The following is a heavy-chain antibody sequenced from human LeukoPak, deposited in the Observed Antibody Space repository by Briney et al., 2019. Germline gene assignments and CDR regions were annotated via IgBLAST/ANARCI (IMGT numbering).Heavy chain of an antibody. Sequence: SETLSLTCTVSGGSISSGDYYWSWIRQPPGKGLEWIGYIYYSGSTYYNPSLKSRVTISVDTSKNQFSLKLSSVTAADTAVYYCAREPTVVTGAFDIWGQGTMVTVFS. CDR2: IYYSGST. J-gene: IGHJ3*02. CDR1: GGSISSGDYY. D-gene: IGHD4-23*01. CDR3: AREPTVVTGAFDI. V-gene: IGHV4-30-4*08.